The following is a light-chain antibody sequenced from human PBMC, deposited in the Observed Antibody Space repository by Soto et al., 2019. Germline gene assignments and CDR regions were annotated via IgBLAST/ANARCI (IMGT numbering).Light chain of an antibody. Sequence: QAVVTQEPSLTVSPGGTVTLTCGSSTGDVTNNLYPYWFQQKPGQAPRTLIYDTSNRHSWTPARFSGSLLGGKAALTLSGAQPEDEAEYYCMLAYNGVGYVIFGGGTQLTVL. V-gene: IGLV7-46*01. CDR2: DTS. CDR1: TGDVTNNLY. J-gene: IGLJ2*01. CDR3: MLAYNGVGYVI.